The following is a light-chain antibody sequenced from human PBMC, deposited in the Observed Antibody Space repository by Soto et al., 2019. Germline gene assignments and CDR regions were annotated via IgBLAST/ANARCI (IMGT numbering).Light chain of an antibody. V-gene: IGLV2-14*01. CDR1: SSDVGSFNF. Sequence: QSALTQPASVSGAPGQSIAISCTGTSSDVGSFNFVSWYQQHPGKVPKLIIYEVSNRPSGVSSRFSGSKSGDTASLIISGLQAEDEADYYCCSLTTSHTYVFGSGTKLTVL. CDR2: EVS. CDR3: CSLTTSHTYV. J-gene: IGLJ1*01.